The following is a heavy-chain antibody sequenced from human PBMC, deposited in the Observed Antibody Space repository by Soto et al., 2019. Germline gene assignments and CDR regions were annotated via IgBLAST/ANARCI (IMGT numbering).Heavy chain of an antibody. V-gene: IGHV3-74*01. Sequence: EVQLVESGGGLVQPGGSLRLSCAASGFTFSTYWMHWVRQAPGKGLVWVSRINSDGSSTNYAASVKGRFATLRDNAKNTLYLQMNSLRAEDTAVDYCARDNWNSNWGQGPMVTVSS. CDR2: INSDGSST. CDR1: GFTFSTYW. CDR3: ARDNWNSN. J-gene: IGHJ4*02. D-gene: IGHD1-20*01.